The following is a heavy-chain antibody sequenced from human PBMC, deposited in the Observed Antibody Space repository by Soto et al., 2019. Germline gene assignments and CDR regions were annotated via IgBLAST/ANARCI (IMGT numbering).Heavy chain of an antibody. D-gene: IGHD2-21*01. Sequence: EVQLVESGGGVVQPGRSLRLSCAASGFTFDDYAMHWVRQAPGKGLEWVSHISWSNGNTAYADSVKGRFTISRDNAKNTLYLQMTSLRPDDTACYYCAKDDCGANCVMDYWGQGIMVTVSS. CDR2: ISWSNGNT. CDR1: GFTFDDYA. J-gene: IGHJ4*02. CDR3: AKDDCGANCVMDY. V-gene: IGHV3-9*01.